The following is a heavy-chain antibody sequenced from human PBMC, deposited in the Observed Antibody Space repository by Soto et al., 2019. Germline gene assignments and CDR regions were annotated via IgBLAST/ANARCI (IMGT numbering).Heavy chain of an antibody. D-gene: IGHD2-2*01. CDR2: IYYSGST. J-gene: IGHJ4*02. V-gene: IGHV4-30-4*01. Sequence: PSETLSLTCTVSGYSISSGDYYWSWIRQPPGKGLEWIGYIYYSGSTDYNSSLKSRVTLSVDTSKNQFSLKLSSVTAADTAVYYCASYCSSANCYLDYWGQGTLVTVSS. CDR1: GYSISSGDYY. CDR3: ASYCSSANCYLDY.